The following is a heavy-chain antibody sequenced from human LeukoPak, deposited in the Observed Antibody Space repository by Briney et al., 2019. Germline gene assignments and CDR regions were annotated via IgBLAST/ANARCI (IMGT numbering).Heavy chain of an antibody. CDR1: GFTFSSYS. V-gene: IGHV3-21*01. J-gene: IGHJ4*02. CDR2: ISSSSSYI. Sequence: GGSLRLSCAASGFTFSSYSMNWVRQAPGKGLEWVSSISSSSSYIYYADSVKGRFTISRDNAKNSLYLQMNSLRAEDTAVYYCARDRLTGIATEYYFDYWGQGTLVTVSS. CDR3: ARDRLTGIATEYYFDY. D-gene: IGHD6-13*01.